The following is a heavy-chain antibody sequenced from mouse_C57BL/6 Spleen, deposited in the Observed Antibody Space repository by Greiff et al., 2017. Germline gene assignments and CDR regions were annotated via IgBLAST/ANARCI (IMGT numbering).Heavy chain of an antibody. D-gene: IGHD2-1*01. Sequence: QVQLQQSDAELVNPGDSVKISCKVSGYTFTDHTIHWMKQRPEQGLEWLGYIYPRDGSTKYNEKFKGKVTLTADKSSSTAYMQLNSLTSEDSAVYFCAGKKMPDGNYAWFAYWGQGTLSLSLQ. J-gene: IGHJ3*01. V-gene: IGHV1-78*01. CDR3: AGKKMPDGNYAWFAY. CDR1: GYTFTDHT. CDR2: IYPRDGST.